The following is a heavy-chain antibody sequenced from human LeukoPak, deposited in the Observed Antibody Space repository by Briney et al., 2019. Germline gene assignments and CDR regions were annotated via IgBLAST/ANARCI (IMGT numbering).Heavy chain of an antibody. CDR1: GYTFTGYY. CDR3: ARDPTIFGVVIGNWFDP. J-gene: IGHJ5*02. CDR2: INPNSGGT. V-gene: IGHV1-2*02. D-gene: IGHD3-3*01. Sequence: GASVKVSCKASGYTFTGYYMHWVRQAPGQGLEWMGWINPNSGGTNYAQKFQGRVTMTRDTSISTAYMELSRLRSDDTAVYYCARDPTIFGVVIGNWFDPWGQGTLVTVSS.